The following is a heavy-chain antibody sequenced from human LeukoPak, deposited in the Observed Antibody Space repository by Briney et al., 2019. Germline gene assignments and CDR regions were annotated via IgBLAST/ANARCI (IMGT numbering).Heavy chain of an antibody. D-gene: IGHD3-22*01. V-gene: IGHV4-34*01. J-gene: IGHJ5*02. CDR3: AGTMKVVVYPVWWFDP. CDR1: GGSFSGYY. Sequence: SETLSLTCAVYGGSFSGYYWSWIRQPPGKGLEWLGEINHSGSTNYNPSLKSRVTISVDTSKNQFSLKLSSVTAADTAVYYCAGTMKVVVYPVWWFDPWGQGTLVTVSS. CDR2: INHSGST.